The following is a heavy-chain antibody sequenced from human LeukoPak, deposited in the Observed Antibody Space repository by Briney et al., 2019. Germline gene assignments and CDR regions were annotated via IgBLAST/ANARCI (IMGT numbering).Heavy chain of an antibody. CDR2: VYYIGST. CDR1: DGSFSSYY. J-gene: IGHJ4*02. Sequence: KSSETLSLTCTVSDGSFSSYYWSWIRQPPGKGLEWIGFVYYIGSTKYNPSLENRVTISVDTSKNQFSLKLSSVTAADTAVYYCASLSEGSFDYWGQGTLVTVSS. CDR3: ASLSEGSFDY. V-gene: IGHV4-59*08.